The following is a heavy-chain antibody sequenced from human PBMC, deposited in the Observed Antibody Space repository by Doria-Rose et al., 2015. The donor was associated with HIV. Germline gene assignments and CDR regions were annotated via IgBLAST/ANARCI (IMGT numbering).Heavy chain of an antibody. CDR1: GASLSSPGMG. CDR3: ARIKSSRWYHKYYFDF. D-gene: IGHD6-13*01. CDR2: IFSDDER. Sequence: QITLKESGPVLVKPTETLTLTCTVSGASLSSPGMGVSWIRQPPGKALEWLANIFSDDERSYKTSLKSRLTIPRGTANSHVVLTMTDMDPVDTATYYCARIKSSRWYHKYYFDFWGQGTLVIVSA. J-gene: IGHJ4*02. V-gene: IGHV2-26*01.